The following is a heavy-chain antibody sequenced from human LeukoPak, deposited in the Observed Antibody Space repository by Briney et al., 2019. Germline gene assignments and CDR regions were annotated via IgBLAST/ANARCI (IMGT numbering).Heavy chain of an antibody. CDR3: ARETWGAAARTLNYYYYMDV. J-gene: IGHJ6*03. Sequence: SETLSLTCTVSGGSISSYYWSWIRQPAGKGLEWIGRIYTSGSTNYNPSLKSRVTISVDTSKNQFSLKLSSVTAADTAVYYCARETWGAAARTLNYYYYMDVWGKGTTVTISS. V-gene: IGHV4-4*07. CDR1: GGSISSYY. D-gene: IGHD6-13*01. CDR2: IYTSGST.